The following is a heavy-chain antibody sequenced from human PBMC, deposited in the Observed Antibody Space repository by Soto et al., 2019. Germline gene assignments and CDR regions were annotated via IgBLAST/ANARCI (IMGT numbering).Heavy chain of an antibody. D-gene: IGHD4-17*01. V-gene: IGHV3-23*01. J-gene: IGHJ4*02. CDR1: GFTFSDFA. CDR2: MTGDGDTT. Sequence: GGSLRLSCGVSGFTFSDFAMNWVRQAPNKGLEWVSTMTGDGDTTYYAESVKGRFTISRDNSKNTLFLHMNALRADDTAIYFCAKQLYGGNSSTVGSWGQGTPVTVSS. CDR3: AKQLYGGNSSTVGS.